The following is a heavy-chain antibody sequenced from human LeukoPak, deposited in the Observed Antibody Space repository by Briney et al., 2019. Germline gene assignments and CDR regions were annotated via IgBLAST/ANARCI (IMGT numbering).Heavy chain of an antibody. CDR1: GVTFSKYA. J-gene: IGHJ4*02. Sequence: SVRVSCKASGVTFSKYAFNWVRQAPGQGLEWMGSVIPTLDRKSYAQRFQGRVTIAADESTSTVYMQLSSLRFEDTATYYCATRGTMFRFFDHWGQGTLVTISA. D-gene: IGHD3-10*01. CDR3: ATRGTMFRFFDH. CDR2: VIPTLDRK. V-gene: IGHV1-69*11.